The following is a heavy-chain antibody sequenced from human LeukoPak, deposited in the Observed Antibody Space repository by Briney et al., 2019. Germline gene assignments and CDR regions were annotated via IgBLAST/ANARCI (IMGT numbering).Heavy chain of an antibody. D-gene: IGHD3-22*01. CDR1: GFTFSSYW. CDR3: AREVNYYDGSGDSWFDP. V-gene: IGHV3-7*01. CDR2: IKQDGSEK. J-gene: IGHJ5*02. Sequence: GGSLRLSCAASGFTFSSYWMSWVRQAPGKGLEWVANIKQDGSEKYYVDSVKGRFTISRDNAKNSLYLQMNSLRAEDTAVYYCAREVNYYDGSGDSWFDPWGQGTLVTVSS.